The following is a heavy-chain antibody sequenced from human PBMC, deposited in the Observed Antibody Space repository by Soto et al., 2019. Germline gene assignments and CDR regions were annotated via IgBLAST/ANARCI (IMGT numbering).Heavy chain of an antibody. V-gene: IGHV1-2*02. CDR1: GYTFSGYY. Sequence: ASVKVSCKASGYTFSGYYIHWVRQAPGQGLEWMGWINPNSGGTKYAPKFQGGVTMTRDTSITTAYMELSRLRSGDTAVYYCAREPATAKPEGVDSWGQGALVTVSS. D-gene: IGHD1-1*01. CDR2: INPNSGGT. CDR3: AREPATAKPEGVDS. J-gene: IGHJ4*02.